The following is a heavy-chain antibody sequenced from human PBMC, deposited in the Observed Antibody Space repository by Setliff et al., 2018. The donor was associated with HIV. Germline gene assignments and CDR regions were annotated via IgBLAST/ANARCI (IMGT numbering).Heavy chain of an antibody. V-gene: IGHV4-39*01. J-gene: IGHJ2*01. CDR1: GGSIDRSDYY. Sequence: SETLSLTCRVSGGSIDRSDYYWGWIRQPPGKGLEWIGTVYYTGSTFYNPSLESRVTISVDTSKNQFSLKLRSVTATDTTVYYCARLILGELSLFGTYWYFDLCSRGTLVTVSS. CDR2: VYYTGST. CDR3: ARLILGELSLFGTYWYFDL. D-gene: IGHD3-16*02.